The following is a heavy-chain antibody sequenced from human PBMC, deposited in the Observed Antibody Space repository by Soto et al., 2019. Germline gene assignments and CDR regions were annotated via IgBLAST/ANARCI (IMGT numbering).Heavy chain of an antibody. J-gene: IGHJ6*02. V-gene: IGHV3-30-3*01. CDR1: GFTFASYT. CDR2: ISHDGSDK. CDR3: ARGCPRSTYFYYGMDV. Sequence: QVQLVESGGGVFQPGGSLRLSCSASGFTFASYTMHWVRQAPSKGLEWVALISHDGSDKYHVDSVKGRFTISRDNSRHTLFVQVNSLRPDDTAVYYCARGCPRSTYFYYGMDVWGQGTTVTVFS.